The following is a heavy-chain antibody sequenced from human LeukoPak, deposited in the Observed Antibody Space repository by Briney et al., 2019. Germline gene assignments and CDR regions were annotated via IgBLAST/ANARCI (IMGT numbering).Heavy chain of an antibody. CDR2: IFYSGST. Sequence: SGTLSLTCAVSGGSISSSNWWSWVRQPPGRGLEWIGEIFYSGSTNYNPSLKSRVTISVDRSKNQFSLKLNSVTAADTAVYYCARDLDGYNPSFFCWGQGTLVTVSS. D-gene: IGHD5-24*01. V-gene: IGHV4-4*02. CDR1: GGSISSSNW. CDR3: ARDLDGYNPSFFC. J-gene: IGHJ4*02.